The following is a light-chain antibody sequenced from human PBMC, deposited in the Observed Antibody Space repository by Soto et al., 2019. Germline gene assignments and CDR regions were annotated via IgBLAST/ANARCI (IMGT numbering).Light chain of an antibody. CDR3: QQTPSSRLT. CDR1: QSISNC. V-gene: IGKV1-39*01. CDR2: GAY. Sequence: IHRNLSPSSLSATVGDRVTITCRASQSISNCLNWYQQKPGRAPELLIYGAYSLQSGVPSRFSGSGSGTDFTLTISSLQPEDSAPYYCQQTPSSRLTFGGGTKVDIK. J-gene: IGKJ4*01.